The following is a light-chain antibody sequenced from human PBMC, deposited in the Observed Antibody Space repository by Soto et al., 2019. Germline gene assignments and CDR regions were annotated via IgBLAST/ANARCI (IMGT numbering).Light chain of an antibody. CDR1: QDISKY. CDR3: QQYETFSGS. V-gene: IGKV1-33*01. J-gene: IGKJ1*01. CDR2: DAS. Sequence: DIQMTQSPSSLSASVGDRVTIICKASQDISKYFHWYQQKPGKAPKLLIYDASNLDTGVPSRFSGSGSGTDFTFTISSLQPEDIATYDGQQYETFSGSFGPGTQV.